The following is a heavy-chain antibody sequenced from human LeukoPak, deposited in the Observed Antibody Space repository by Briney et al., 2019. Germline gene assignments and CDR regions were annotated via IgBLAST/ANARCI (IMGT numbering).Heavy chain of an antibody. CDR1: GDSISSYY. V-gene: IGHV4-59*08. CDR3: AGRELAYYFDY. CDR2: IYYDGST. Sequence: SETLSLTCTVSGDSISSYYWSWIRQPPGKGLEWIGYIYYDGSTKYNPSLKSRVTISVDTSKNQFSLKLSSVTAAVTAVYYCAGRELAYYFDYWGQGTLVTVSS. D-gene: IGHD3-10*01. J-gene: IGHJ4*02.